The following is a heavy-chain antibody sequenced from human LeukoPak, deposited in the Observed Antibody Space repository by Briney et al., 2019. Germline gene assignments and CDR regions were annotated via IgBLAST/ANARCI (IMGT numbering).Heavy chain of an antibody. J-gene: IGHJ4*02. CDR2: IIPIFGTA. Sequence: SVKVSCKASGGTFSSYAISWVRQAPGQGLEWMGGIIPIFGTANYAQRFQGRVTITADESTSTAYMELSSLRSDDTAVYYCALIPGGSWAFDYWGQGTLVTVSS. CDR3: ALIPGGSWAFDY. CDR1: GGTFSSYA. D-gene: IGHD6-13*01. V-gene: IGHV1-69*01.